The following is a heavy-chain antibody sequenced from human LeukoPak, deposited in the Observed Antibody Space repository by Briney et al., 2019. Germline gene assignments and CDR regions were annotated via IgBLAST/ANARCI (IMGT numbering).Heavy chain of an antibody. J-gene: IGHJ1*01. Sequence: ASVKVSCKVSGYTFTSYDINWVRQATGQGLEWMGWMNPNNGNTGYAQKFQGRVTMTRSTAIRTAYMELSSLRGEDTAVYYCAKDDAWGRYKHWGQGTLVTVSS. CDR2: MNPNNGNT. CDR3: AKDDAWGRYKH. CDR1: GYTFTSYD. V-gene: IGHV1-8*01. D-gene: IGHD3-16*01.